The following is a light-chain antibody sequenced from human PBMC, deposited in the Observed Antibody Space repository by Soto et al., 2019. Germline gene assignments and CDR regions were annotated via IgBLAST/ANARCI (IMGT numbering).Light chain of an antibody. Sequence: QSGLTQPASVSGSPGQSITISCTGTSGDVGSYIPVSWYQQLPGKAPKLIIYEVTKRPSGVSNRFSGSKSGNTASLTISGLQAEDEAEYFCCSYAGGDTFFLFGTGTKVTVL. J-gene: IGLJ1*01. CDR3: CSYAGGDTFFL. CDR1: SGDVGSYIP. CDR2: EVT. V-gene: IGLV2-23*02.